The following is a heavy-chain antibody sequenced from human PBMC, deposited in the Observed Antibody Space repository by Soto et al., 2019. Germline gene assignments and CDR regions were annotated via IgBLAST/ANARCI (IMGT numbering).Heavy chain of an antibody. J-gene: IGHJ4*02. D-gene: IGHD2-8*01. CDR3: TTVMPRCIGYFDY. Sequence: GGSLRLSCAASGFTFSNAWMSWVRQAPGKGMEWVGRIKSKTDGGTTDYAAPVKGRFTISRDDSKNTLYLQMNSLKTEDTAVYYCTTVMPRCIGYFDYWGQGTLVTVSS. CDR2: IKSKTDGGTT. CDR1: GFTFSNAW. V-gene: IGHV3-15*01.